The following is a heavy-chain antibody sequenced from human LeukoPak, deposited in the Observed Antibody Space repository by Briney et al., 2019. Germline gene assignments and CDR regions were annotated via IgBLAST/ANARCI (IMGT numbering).Heavy chain of an antibody. CDR3: AGEVVAATRGFFG. J-gene: IGHJ4*02. D-gene: IGHD2-15*01. CDR2: ISSSTSTI. CDR1: GFTFSSYS. Sequence: GGSLRLSCAASGFTFSSYSMNWVRQAPGKGLEWVSYISSSTSTIYYADSVKGRFTISRDNAKNSLYLQMNSLRAEDTAVYYCAGEVVAATRGFFGWGQGTLVTVSS. V-gene: IGHV3-48*01.